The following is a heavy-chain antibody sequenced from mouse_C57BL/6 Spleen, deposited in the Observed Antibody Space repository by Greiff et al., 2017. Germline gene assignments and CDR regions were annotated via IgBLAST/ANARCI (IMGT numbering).Heavy chain of an antibody. Sequence: QVQLKQPGAELVKPGASVKLSCKASGYTFTSYWMHWVKQRPGRGLEWIGRIDPNSGGTKYNEKFKSKATLTVDKPSSTAYMQLSSLTSEDSAVYYCARSGDGLYYYAMDYWGQGTSVTVSS. CDR1: GYTFTSYW. CDR2: IDPNSGGT. J-gene: IGHJ4*01. CDR3: ARSGDGLYYYAMDY. D-gene: IGHD6-5*01. V-gene: IGHV1-72*01.